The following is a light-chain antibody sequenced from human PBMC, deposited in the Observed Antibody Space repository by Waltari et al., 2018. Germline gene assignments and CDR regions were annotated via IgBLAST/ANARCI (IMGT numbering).Light chain of an antibody. CDR2: GAS. V-gene: IGKV3-20*01. CDR3: QKYEALPAT. CDR1: QSVGRY. J-gene: IGKJ1*01. Sequence: SCRASQSVGRYLAWYQQKPGQAPRLLIYGASTRATGIPDRFSGSGSVTDFSLIISRLEPEDFAVYFCQKYEALPATFGQGTKVEIK.